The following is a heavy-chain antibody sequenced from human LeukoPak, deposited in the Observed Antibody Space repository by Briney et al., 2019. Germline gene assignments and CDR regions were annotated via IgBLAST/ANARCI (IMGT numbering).Heavy chain of an antibody. CDR3: ARVLSGSYYIDY. V-gene: IGHV4-38-2*02. D-gene: IGHD1-26*01. CDR1: GYSLSSGYY. J-gene: IGHJ4*02. Sequence: SETLSLTCTVSGYSLSSGYYWGWIRQPPGKGLEWIGSIYHSGSTYYNPSLKSRVTISVDTSKNQFSLKLSSVTAADTDVYYCARVLSGSYYIDYWGQGTLVTVSS. CDR2: IYHSGST.